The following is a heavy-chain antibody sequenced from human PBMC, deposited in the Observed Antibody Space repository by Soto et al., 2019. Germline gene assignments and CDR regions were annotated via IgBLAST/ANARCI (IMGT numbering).Heavy chain of an antibody. CDR1: GYTFTGYY. V-gene: IGHV1-2*02. J-gene: IGHJ3*02. Sequence: ASVKVSCKASGYTFTGYYMHWVRQAPGQGLEWMGWINPNSGGTNYAQKFQGRVTMTRDTSISTAYMELSRLRSDDTAVYYCARDVKGLRAYGPSGPHDAFDIWGQGTMVTVSS. CDR3: ARDVKGLRAYGPSGPHDAFDI. D-gene: IGHD3-10*01. CDR2: INPNSGGT.